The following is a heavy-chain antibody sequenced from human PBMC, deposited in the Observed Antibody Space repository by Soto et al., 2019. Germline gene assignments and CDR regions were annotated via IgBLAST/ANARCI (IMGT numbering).Heavy chain of an antibody. D-gene: IGHD4-17*01. V-gene: IGHV4-59*01. CDR1: GGSINNYY. CDR3: ARGHDYGRY. CDR2: IFYSGSP. Sequence: SETLSLTCTVSGGSINNYYWSWIRQPPGKGLEWIGYIFYSGSPTYNPSLKSRVTISVDTSKNQFSLKLNSVTAADTAVYYCARGHDYGRYWGQGTLVTVSS. J-gene: IGHJ4*02.